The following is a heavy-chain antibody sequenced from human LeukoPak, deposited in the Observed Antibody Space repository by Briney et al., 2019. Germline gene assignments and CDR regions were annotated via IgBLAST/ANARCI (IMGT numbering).Heavy chain of an antibody. Sequence: PSETLPLTCAVYGGSFSGYYWSWIRQPPGKGLEWIGEINHSGSTNYNSSLKSRVTISVDTPKNQFSLKLNSVTAADTAVYYCATLDPGHWGQGTLVTVSS. V-gene: IGHV4-34*01. D-gene: IGHD1-1*01. J-gene: IGHJ4*02. CDR3: ATLDPGH. CDR2: INHSGST. CDR1: GGSFSGYY.